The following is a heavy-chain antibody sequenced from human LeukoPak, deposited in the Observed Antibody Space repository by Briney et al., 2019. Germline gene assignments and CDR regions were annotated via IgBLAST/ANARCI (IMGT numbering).Heavy chain of an antibody. D-gene: IGHD3-10*01. Sequence: PGGSLRLSCAASGFTFSSYGMHWVRQAPGKGLEWVAFIRYDGSNKYYADSVKGRFTISRDNSKNTLYLQMNSLRAEDTAVYYCAKDPSITMVRGYSLDDAFDIWGQGTMVTVSS. CDR1: GFTFSSYG. V-gene: IGHV3-30*02. J-gene: IGHJ3*02. CDR3: AKDPSITMVRGYSLDDAFDI. CDR2: IRYDGSNK.